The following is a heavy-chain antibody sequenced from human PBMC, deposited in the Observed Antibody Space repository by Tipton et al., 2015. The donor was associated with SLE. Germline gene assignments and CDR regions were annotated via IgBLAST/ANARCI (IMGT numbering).Heavy chain of an antibody. CDR2: IRSKAYGGTT. V-gene: IGHV3-49*04. CDR1: GFTFGDYA. J-gene: IGHJ4*02. D-gene: IGHD2-21*01. CDR3: TRVSPNCGGDCYMNY. Sequence: SLRLSCTASGFTFGDYAMTWVHQAPGKGLEWVGFIRSKAYGGTTEYAASVKGRFTISRDDSKSIAYLQMNSLQTEDTAVYSCTRVSPNCGGDCYMNYWGQGTLVTVSS.